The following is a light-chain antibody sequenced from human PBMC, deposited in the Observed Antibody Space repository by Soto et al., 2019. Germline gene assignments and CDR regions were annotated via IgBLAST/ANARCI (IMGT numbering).Light chain of an antibody. CDR2: GTS. V-gene: IGKV3-20*01. J-gene: IGKJ1*01. CDR3: QQYGSSPWT. Sequence: EVVLTQSPGTLSLSPGERATLSCRASQSVSSSFFAWYQHKPGQAPRLLIYGTSSRATGVPDRFSGSGSGADFTLNIGRLEPEDFAVYYCQQYGSSPWTFGQGTKVEIK. CDR1: QSVSSSF.